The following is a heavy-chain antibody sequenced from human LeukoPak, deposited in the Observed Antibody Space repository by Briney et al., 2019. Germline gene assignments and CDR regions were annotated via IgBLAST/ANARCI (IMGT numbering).Heavy chain of an antibody. Sequence: ASVKVSCKASGYTFTSYGISWVRQAPGQGLEWMGWISAYNGNTNYAQKLQGRVTMTTDTSTSTAYMELRSLRSDDTAVYYCARSKICSGGSCYQRRAWSDPWGQGTLVTVSS. D-gene: IGHD2-15*01. CDR3: ARSKICSGGSCYQRRAWSDP. CDR2: ISAYNGNT. V-gene: IGHV1-18*01. J-gene: IGHJ5*02. CDR1: GYTFTSYG.